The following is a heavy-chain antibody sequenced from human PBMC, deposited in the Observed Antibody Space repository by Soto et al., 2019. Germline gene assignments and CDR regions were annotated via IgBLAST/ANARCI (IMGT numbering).Heavy chain of an antibody. Sequence: PGGALRLSFVASGFPFGAYAMNWVLQTPGKGLEWVCGIGGSGTKIYCADYVKGRLNISRDNFGNEMYMKMNRVRVEDTAVYYCARSVRPLSWFDHWGQGTRVTVSS. CDR3: ARSVRPLSWFDH. D-gene: IGHD3-10*01. CDR1: GFPFGAYA. J-gene: IGHJ5*02. CDR2: IGGSGTKI. V-gene: IGHV3-23*01.